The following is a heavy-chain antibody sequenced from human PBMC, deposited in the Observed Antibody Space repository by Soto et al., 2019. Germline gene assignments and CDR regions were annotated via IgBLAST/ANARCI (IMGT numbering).Heavy chain of an antibody. CDR2: ISYDGSKK. CDR1: GFTFSSYG. V-gene: IGHV3-30*18. CDR3: AKVAAAAGTRYNWFDP. J-gene: IGHJ5*02. Sequence: QVQLVESGGGVVQPGRSLRLSCAASGFTFSSYGMHWVRQAPGKGLEWVAVISYDGSKKYYADSVKGRFTISRDNSKNTLYLQRNSLRAEDTAVSYCAKVAAAAGTRYNWFDPWGQGTLVTVSS. D-gene: IGHD6-13*01.